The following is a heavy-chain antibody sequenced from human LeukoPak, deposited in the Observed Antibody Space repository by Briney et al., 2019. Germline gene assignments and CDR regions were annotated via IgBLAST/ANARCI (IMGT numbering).Heavy chain of an antibody. CDR3: ARGVDFWSRTVRYH. CDR1: GFTFSSYW. Sequence: GGSLRLSCAASGFTFSSYWMSWVRQAPGKGLEWVANIKQDGSEKYYVDPVKGRFTISRDNAKNSLYLQMNSLRAEDTAVYYCARGVDFWSRTVRYHWGQGTLVTVSS. J-gene: IGHJ5*02. V-gene: IGHV3-7*01. CDR2: IKQDGSEK. D-gene: IGHD3-3*01.